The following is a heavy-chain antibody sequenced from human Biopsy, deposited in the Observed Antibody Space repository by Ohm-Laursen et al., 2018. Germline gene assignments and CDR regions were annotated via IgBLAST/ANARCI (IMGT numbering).Heavy chain of an antibody. V-gene: IGHV3-23*01. J-gene: IGHJ5*02. CDR2: INGSGGST. Sequence: GSLRLSCSASGFTFSSHAMSWVRQAPGKGLECVSLINGSGGSTYYADPAKGRFTISRDNSKNTLYLQMNSLRAEDTAMYYCARDLYDFCGGCPFDPWGQGTLVTVSP. D-gene: IGHD3-3*01. CDR3: ARDLYDFCGGCPFDP. CDR1: GFTFSSHA.